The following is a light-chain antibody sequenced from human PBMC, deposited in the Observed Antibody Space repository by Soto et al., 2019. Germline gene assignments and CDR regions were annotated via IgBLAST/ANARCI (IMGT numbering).Light chain of an antibody. J-gene: IGKJ1*01. CDR2: LGS. Sequence: DIVMTQSPLSLPVTPGEPASISCRSSQSLLHSNGYNYLDWYLQKPGQSPQLLIYLGSNRASGVPARVIGSGSGTDFTLKISRVEAEDVGVYYCMQALQTPWTFGQGTKVDIK. V-gene: IGKV2-28*01. CDR3: MQALQTPWT. CDR1: QSLLHSNGYNY.